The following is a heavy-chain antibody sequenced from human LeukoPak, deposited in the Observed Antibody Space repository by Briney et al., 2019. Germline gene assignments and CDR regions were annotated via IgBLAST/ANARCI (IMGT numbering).Heavy chain of an antibody. CDR1: GFTFSDTW. D-gene: IGHD1-1*01. CDR3: TTGIELEGRFYYCGMDV. J-gene: IGHJ6*02. CDR2: IKSKTDGGTP. Sequence: GGSLRLSCAASGFTFSDTWMSWVRQAPGKGLEWVGRIKSKTDGGTPDYAAPVKGRFTISRDDSKNTLYLQMNSLKTEDTAVYYCTTGIELEGRFYYCGMDVWGQGTTVTVSS. V-gene: IGHV3-15*01.